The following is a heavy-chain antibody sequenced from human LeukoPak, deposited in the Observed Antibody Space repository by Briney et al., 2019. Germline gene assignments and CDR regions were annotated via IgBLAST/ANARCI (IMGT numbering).Heavy chain of an antibody. CDR2: IYYGGSS. CDR1: GGSISRYY. CDR3: GRVQLWFGEQAFHI. Sequence: SETLSLTCTVSGGSISRYYWSWVRQPPGKGLEWLGYIYYGGSSNYNPSLKSRVTISVDTSKNQYSQKLSAVTAADTAVYYCGRVQLWFGEQAFHIWGQGTMVTVS. V-gene: IGHV4-59*01. D-gene: IGHD3-10*01. J-gene: IGHJ3*02.